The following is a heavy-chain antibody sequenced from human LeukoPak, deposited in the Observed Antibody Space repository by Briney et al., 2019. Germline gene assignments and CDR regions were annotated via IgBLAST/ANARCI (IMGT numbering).Heavy chain of an antibody. J-gene: IGHJ4*02. CDR3: AREQASVTTPDY. D-gene: IGHD4-11*01. CDR2: IIPIFGTA. Sequence: SVKVSCKASGGTFSSYAISWVRQAPGQGLEWMGGIIPIFGTANYAQKFQGRVTITADESTSTAYMALSSLRSEDTAVYYCAREQASVTTPDYWGQGTLVTVSS. V-gene: IGHV1-69*13. CDR1: GGTFSSYA.